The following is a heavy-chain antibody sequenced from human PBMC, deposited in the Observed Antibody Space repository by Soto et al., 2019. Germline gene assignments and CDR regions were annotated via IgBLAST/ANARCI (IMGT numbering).Heavy chain of an antibody. CDR3: ARVWVGTTFAYYSGMDV. V-gene: IGHV1-18*01. CDR2: ISAYNGNT. D-gene: IGHD1-26*01. CDR1: GYTFTSYG. Sequence: QVQLVQSGAEVKKPGASVKVSCKASGYTFTSYGINWVRQAPGQGLEWMGWISAYNGNTNYAQKLQGRVTMTTDTPTSTAYIALRSLRSDDTAVYYCARVWVGTTFAYYSGMDVWGQRTTVTGSS. J-gene: IGHJ6*02.